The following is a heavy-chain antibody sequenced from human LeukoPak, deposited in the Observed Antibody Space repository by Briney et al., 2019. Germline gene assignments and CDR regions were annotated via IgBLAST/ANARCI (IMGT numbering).Heavy chain of an antibody. J-gene: IGHJ4*02. Sequence: ASVKVSCKASGYTFTSYGISWVRQAPGQGLEWMGWISAYNGNTNYAQKLQGRVTMTTDTSTSTAYMELRSLRSDDTAVYYCAKGHYYDSSGYFGYWGQGTLVTVSS. CDR1: GYTFTSYG. V-gene: IGHV1-18*01. CDR3: AKGHYYDSSGYFGY. CDR2: ISAYNGNT. D-gene: IGHD3-22*01.